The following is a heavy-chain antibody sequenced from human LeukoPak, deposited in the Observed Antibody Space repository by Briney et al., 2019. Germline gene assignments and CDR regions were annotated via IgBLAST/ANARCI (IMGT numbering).Heavy chain of an antibody. CDR1: GGSISSSSYY. CDR3: ARVRAAAGVLIDY. D-gene: IGHD6-13*01. CDR2: IYFSGRT. J-gene: IGHJ4*02. Sequence: SETLSLTCNVSGGSISSSSYYWGWIRQPPGKGLEWIGSIYFSGRTYYNMSLKSRVTISVDTSKNQFSLKLSSVTAADTAVYYCARVRAAAGVLIDYWGQGTLVTVSS. V-gene: IGHV4-39*07.